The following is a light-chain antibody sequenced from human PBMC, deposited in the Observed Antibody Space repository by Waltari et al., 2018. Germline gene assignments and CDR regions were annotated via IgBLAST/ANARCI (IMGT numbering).Light chain of an antibody. CDR3: MQGTHFPPWT. J-gene: IGKJ1*01. Sequence: DVVMTQSPLSLPVTLGQPASISCRSSQSLVYSDGNTYLTWFQQRPGQSPRRLIYTVSNRDSGVPDRFSGSGSGTDFTLKISRVEAEDVGLYYCMQGTHFPPWTFGQGTKVEIK. CDR2: TVS. CDR1: QSLVYSDGNTY. V-gene: IGKV2-30*01.